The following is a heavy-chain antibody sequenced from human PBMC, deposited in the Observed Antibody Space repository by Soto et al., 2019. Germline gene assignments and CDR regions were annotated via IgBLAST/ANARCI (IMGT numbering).Heavy chain of an antibody. D-gene: IGHD3-22*01. V-gene: IGHV3-66*01. Sequence: GGSLRLSCAASGFTVSSNYMSWVRQAPGKGLEWVSVTYSGGSTYYADSVKGRFTISRDNSKNTLYLQMNSLRAEDTAVYYCARGAQYYYDSSGYYRDIYWYFDLWGRGTLVTVSS. CDR2: TYSGGST. CDR1: GFTVSSNY. CDR3: ARGAQYYYDSSGYYRDIYWYFDL. J-gene: IGHJ2*01.